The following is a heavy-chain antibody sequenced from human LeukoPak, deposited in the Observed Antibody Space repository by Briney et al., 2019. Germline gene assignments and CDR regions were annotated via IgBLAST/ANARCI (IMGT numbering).Heavy chain of an antibody. CDR2: IYYSGNT. V-gene: IGHV4-39*01. CDR3: ARMDTAMVVYFDF. Sequence: PSETLSLTCTVSGXSIGSSIYYWGWIRQPPGKGLEWIGSIYYSGNTYYNPSLKSRVTISVDTSKNQFSLKLSSVTAADTAVYYCARMDTAMVVYFDFWGQGTLVTVSS. J-gene: IGHJ4*02. CDR1: GXSIGSSIYY. D-gene: IGHD5-18*01.